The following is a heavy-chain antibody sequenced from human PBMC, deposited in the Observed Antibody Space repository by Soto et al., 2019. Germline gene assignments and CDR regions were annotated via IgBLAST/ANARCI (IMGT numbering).Heavy chain of an antibody. CDR1: GYYISSGYF. CDR2: IHHSGST. CDR3: ARIMYCFNEICSPLYGLDV. D-gene: IGHD2-15*01. Sequence: PSETLSLTCAVSGYYISSGYFWGWIRQPPGKGLEWIGSIHHSGSTYYNPSLKIRVTISIDTSKNHFSLKLTSVTAADTAVYYCARIMYCFNEICSPLYGLDVWGQGTTVTVSS. V-gene: IGHV4-38-2*01. J-gene: IGHJ6*02.